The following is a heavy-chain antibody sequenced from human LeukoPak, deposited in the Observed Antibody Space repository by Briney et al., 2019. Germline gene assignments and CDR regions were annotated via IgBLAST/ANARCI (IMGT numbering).Heavy chain of an antibody. J-gene: IGHJ4*02. Sequence: GGSLRLSCAASGFTFSNYAMSWVRQAPGKGLEWVSTISGSGGAAFYADSVKGRFTISRDNSKNTLYLQITSLRAEDTAVYYCASMVRGTASGYWGQGTLVTVSS. V-gene: IGHV3-23*01. CDR3: ASMVRGTASGY. CDR2: ISGSGGAA. CDR1: GFTFSNYA. D-gene: IGHD3-10*01.